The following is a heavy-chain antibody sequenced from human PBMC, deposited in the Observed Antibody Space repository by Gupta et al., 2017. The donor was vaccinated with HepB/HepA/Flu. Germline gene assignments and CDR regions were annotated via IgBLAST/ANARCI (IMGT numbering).Heavy chain of an antibody. CDR2: ISWNSGSI. V-gene: IGHV3-9*01. J-gene: IGHJ3*02. Sequence: EVQLVESGGGLVQPGRSLRVSCAGSGFTFEDYAMNWVRQAPGKGLEWVSGISWNSGSIGYADSVKGRFTISRDNAKNSLYLQMNSLRAEDTAMYYCAKDTFRSKNAYFDIWGQGTMVTVSS. CDR1: GFTFEDYA. CDR3: AKDTFRSKNAYFDI. D-gene: IGHD1-1*01.